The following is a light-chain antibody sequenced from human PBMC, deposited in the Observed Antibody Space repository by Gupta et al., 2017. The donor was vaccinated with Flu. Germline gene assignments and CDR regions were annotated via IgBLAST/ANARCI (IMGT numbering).Light chain of an antibody. CDR2: AAS. CDR1: QGIGTY. CDR3: QQCNNIPPT. Sequence: DDQMTQSPSSLSASVGDRVTITCRSSQGIGTYLNWYQQKPGRAPKLLIYAASSVQTGVPSRFSGSGSGTDFTLAISSLQPEDVATYYCQQCNNIPPTFGRGTRLDIK. V-gene: IGKV1-39*01. J-gene: IGKJ3*01.